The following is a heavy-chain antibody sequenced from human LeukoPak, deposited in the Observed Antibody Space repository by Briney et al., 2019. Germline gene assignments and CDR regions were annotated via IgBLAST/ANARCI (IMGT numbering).Heavy chain of an antibody. V-gene: IGHV3-21*01. D-gene: IGHD1-26*01. CDR3: ARDGVGATDY. CDR2: ISSSSSYI. CDR1: GFTFSSYS. J-gene: IGHJ4*02. Sequence: GGSLRLSCAASGFTFSSYSMNWVRQAPGKGLEWVSSISSSSSYIYYADSVKGRFTISRDNAKNLLYLQMNSLRAEDTAVYYCARDGVGATDYWGQGTLVTVSS.